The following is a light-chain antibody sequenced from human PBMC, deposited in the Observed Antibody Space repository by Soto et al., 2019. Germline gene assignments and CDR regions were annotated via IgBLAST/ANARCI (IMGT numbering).Light chain of an antibody. CDR3: QQRNSYPIT. CDR2: AAS. J-gene: IGKJ5*01. CDR1: QSISSY. Sequence: DIQMTQSPSSLSASVGDRVTITCRASQSISSYLNWYQQKPGKAPKLLIYAASSLQSGVPSRFSGSGSGTDFTLTISSLQPEDCATYYCQQRNSYPITFGQGTRLEIK. V-gene: IGKV1-39*01.